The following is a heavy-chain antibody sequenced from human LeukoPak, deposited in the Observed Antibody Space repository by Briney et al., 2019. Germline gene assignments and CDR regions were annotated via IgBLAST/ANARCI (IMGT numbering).Heavy chain of an antibody. D-gene: IGHD3-22*01. CDR2: INAGNGNT. CDR1: GYTFTSYA. Sequence: ASVEVSCKASGYTFTSYAMHWVRQAPGQRLEWMGWINAGNGNTKYSQEFQGRVTITRDTSASTAYMELSSLRSEDTAVYYCAREKGHYYDSSGYPLDAFDIWGQGTMVTVSS. CDR3: AREKGHYYDSSGYPLDAFDI. V-gene: IGHV1-3*03. J-gene: IGHJ3*02.